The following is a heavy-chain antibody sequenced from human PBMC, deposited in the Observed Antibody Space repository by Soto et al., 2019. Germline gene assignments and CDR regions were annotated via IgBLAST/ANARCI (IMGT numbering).Heavy chain of an antibody. CDR2: IYPGDSDT. Sequence: GESLKISCKGSGYSFASHWVAWVRQMPEKGLEWIGTIYPGDSDTKYSSAFRGHVTISADTSVSTAYLQWRSLEATDSAIYYCARYSGSYWHYLDFWGQGTMVTVSS. V-gene: IGHV5-51*01. CDR3: ARYSGSYWHYLDF. D-gene: IGHD1-26*01. J-gene: IGHJ4*02. CDR1: GYSFASHW.